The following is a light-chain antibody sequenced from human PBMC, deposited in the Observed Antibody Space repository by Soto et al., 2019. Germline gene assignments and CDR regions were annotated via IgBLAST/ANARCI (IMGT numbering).Light chain of an antibody. CDR1: QSISSW. CDR2: KAS. Sequence: DIQLTQSPSTLSASLGDRGTLTCRASQSISSWLAWYKQKPGKAPKLLIYKASNLESGLPSRFTGSGSGTEFTLTISSLKSDDFDTYYCQQYSTYPITFGQGTRLEIK. V-gene: IGKV1-5*03. CDR3: QQYSTYPIT. J-gene: IGKJ5*01.